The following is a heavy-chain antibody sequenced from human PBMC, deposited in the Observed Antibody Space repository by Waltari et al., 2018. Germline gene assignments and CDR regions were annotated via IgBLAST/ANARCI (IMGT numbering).Heavy chain of an antibody. CDR1: GFTVSIYG. J-gene: IGHJ4*02. D-gene: IGHD1-26*01. Sequence: EVXLVXYGGGLVQPGGSXRHSCVDPGFTVSIYGMSWVRQAPGEGLECXDNIKXDGSKXYYMESASGLXTISRDNGKKSVYLQINXLTVEDTAXYXCAXDWEGDSPNFDXWGQGTXVTVSS. CDR2: IKXDGSKX. V-gene: IGHV3-7*01. CDR3: AXDWEGDSPNFDX.